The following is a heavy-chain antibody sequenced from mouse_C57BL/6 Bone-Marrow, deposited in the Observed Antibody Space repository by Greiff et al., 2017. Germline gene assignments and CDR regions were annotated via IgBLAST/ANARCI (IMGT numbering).Heavy chain of an antibody. Sequence: VQLKESGPGLVKPSQSLSLTCSVTGYSITSGYYWNWNRQLPGNILEWMGYISYDGSNNYNPSLKNRSSISRDTSKNQLFLKMNSATAEDAATYVCTRWLTCDYWGQGTTLTVSS. D-gene: IGHD1-3*01. CDR3: TRWLTCDY. CDR1: GYSITSGYY. V-gene: IGHV3-6*01. J-gene: IGHJ2*01. CDR2: ISYDGSN.